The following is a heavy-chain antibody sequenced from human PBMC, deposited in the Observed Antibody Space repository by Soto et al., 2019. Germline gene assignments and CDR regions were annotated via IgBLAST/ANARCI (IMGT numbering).Heavy chain of an antibody. D-gene: IGHD3-22*01. J-gene: IGHJ4*02. Sequence: QVQLVQSGAEVKKPGASVKVSCKASGYTFTSYGIAWVRLAPGQGLEWMGWISAHNSKTTYARKFQGRATLTTDTSSNTASLELRRLRTDDKAIYYCARRGYFHSRGYLGYWGQGTRVTVAS. CDR3: ARRGYFHSRGYLGY. V-gene: IGHV1-18*04. CDR1: GYTFTSYG. CDR2: ISAHNSKT.